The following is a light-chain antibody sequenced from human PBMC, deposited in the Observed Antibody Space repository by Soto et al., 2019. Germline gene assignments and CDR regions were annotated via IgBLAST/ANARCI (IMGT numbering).Light chain of an antibody. V-gene: IGLV2-11*01. CDR1: SGDVGSYNF. J-gene: IGLJ3*02. CDR2: DVT. CDR3: CSHAGGYTWV. Sequence: QSALTQPRSVSGSPGQSVTISCTGTSGDVGSYNFVSWYQLHPDKAPKLMIYDVTRRPSGVPDRFSGSKSGNTASLTISGLQTEDEGDYYCCSHAGGYTWVFGGGTKLTVL.